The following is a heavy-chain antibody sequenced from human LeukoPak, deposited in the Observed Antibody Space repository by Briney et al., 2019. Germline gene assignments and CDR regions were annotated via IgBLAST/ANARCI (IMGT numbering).Heavy chain of an antibody. CDR2: IYPGDSDT. J-gene: IGHJ6*02. D-gene: IGHD4-11*01. Sequence: GESLKISCKGSGYSFTSYWIGWVRQMPGKGLEWMGIIYPGDSDTRYSPSFQGQVTISADKSISTAYLQWSSLRASDTAMYYCARSVVTSNYYYGVDVWGQGTTVTVSS. CDR3: ARSVVTSNYYYGVDV. V-gene: IGHV5-51*01. CDR1: GYSFTSYW.